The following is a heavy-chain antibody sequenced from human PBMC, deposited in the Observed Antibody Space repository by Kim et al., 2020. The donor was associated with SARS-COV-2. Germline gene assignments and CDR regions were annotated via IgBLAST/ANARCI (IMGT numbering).Heavy chain of an antibody. V-gene: IGHV4-34*01. J-gene: IGHJ5*02. Sequence: RVTISVDTSKNQFSLKLSSVTAADTAVYYCARGPHRGSYYYDSSGYRFDPWGQGTLVTVSS. CDR3: ARGPHRGSYYYDSSGYRFDP. D-gene: IGHD3-22*01.